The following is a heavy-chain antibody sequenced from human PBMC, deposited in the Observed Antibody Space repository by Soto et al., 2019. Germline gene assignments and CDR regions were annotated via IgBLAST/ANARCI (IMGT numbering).Heavy chain of an antibody. CDR1: GFTFSSYG. CDR2: IWYDGSNK. V-gene: IGHV3-33*01. J-gene: IGHJ2*01. D-gene: IGHD6-19*01. Sequence: VQLVESGGGVVQPGRSLRLSCAASGFTFSSYGMHWVRQAPGKGLEWVAVIWYDGSNKYYADSVKGRFTISRDNSKNTLYLQMNSLRAEDTAVYYCARDKKQWLVKGYFDLWGRGTLVTVSS. CDR3: ARDKKQWLVKGYFDL.